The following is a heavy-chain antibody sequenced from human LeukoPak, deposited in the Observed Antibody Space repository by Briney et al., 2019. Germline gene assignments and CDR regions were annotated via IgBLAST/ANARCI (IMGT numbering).Heavy chain of an antibody. J-gene: IGHJ4*02. Sequence: PGGSLRLSCAASGFTFSSYAMSWVRQAPGKGLEWVSAISGSGGSTYYADSVKGRFTISRDNSKNTLYLQMNSLRAEDTAVYYCAKDDDYGGNSRPGAGDYWGQGTLVTVSS. CDR1: GFTFSSYA. CDR2: ISGSGGST. CDR3: AKDDDYGGNSRPGAGDY. D-gene: IGHD4-23*01. V-gene: IGHV3-23*01.